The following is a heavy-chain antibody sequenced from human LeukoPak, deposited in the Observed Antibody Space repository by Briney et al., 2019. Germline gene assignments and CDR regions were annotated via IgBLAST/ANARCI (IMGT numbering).Heavy chain of an antibody. CDR1: GFTFSTYW. D-gene: IGHD3-3*01. J-gene: IGHJ1*01. V-gene: IGHV3-74*01. Sequence: SGGSLRLSCAASGFTFSTYWMHWVRQAPGKGLVWVSRIKSDGSTNYADSVKGRFTISRDNAKNTLSLQMNSLRPEDTGVYYCARAPSEIGGYYPEYFRHWGRGTLVTVSS. CDR3: ARAPSEIGGYYPEYFRH. CDR2: IKSDGST.